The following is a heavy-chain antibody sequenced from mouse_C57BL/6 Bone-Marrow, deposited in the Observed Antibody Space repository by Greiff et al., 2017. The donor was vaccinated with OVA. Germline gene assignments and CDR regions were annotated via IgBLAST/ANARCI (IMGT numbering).Heavy chain of an antibody. D-gene: IGHD3-2*02. J-gene: IGHJ3*01. Sequence: QVHVKQPGAELVKPRASVKMSCKASGYTFTSYWITWVKQRPGQGLEWIGDIYPGSGSTNYNEKFKSKATLTVDTSSSTAYMQLSSLTSEDSAVYYCARDSSGPLFAYWGQGTLVTVSA. CDR3: ARDSSGPLFAY. V-gene: IGHV1-55*01. CDR2: IYPGSGST. CDR1: GYTFTSYW.